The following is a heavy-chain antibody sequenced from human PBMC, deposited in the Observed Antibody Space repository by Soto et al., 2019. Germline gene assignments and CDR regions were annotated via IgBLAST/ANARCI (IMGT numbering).Heavy chain of an antibody. CDR1: GVTFSSYG. Sequence: QVQLVESGGGVVQPGRSLRLSCAASGVTFSSYGMHWVRQAPGKGLEWVAVISYDGNNKHYADSVKGRFTISRDNSKNTLYLQMNSLRAEDTAVYYCAKGLGDSSGYSAGTCFAYWGQGTRVTVSS. V-gene: IGHV3-30*18. CDR3: AKGLGDSSGYSAGTCFAY. CDR2: ISYDGNNK. D-gene: IGHD3-22*01. J-gene: IGHJ4*02.